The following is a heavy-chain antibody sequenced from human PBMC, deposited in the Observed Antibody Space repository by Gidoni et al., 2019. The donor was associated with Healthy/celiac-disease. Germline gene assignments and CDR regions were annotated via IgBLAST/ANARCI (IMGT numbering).Heavy chain of an antibody. D-gene: IGHD5-12*01. Sequence: QVQLVESGGGVVQPGRSLGLSCAASGFTFSSYAMHWVRQAPGKGLEWVAVISYDGSNKYYADSVKGRFTISRDNSKNTLYLQMNSLRAEDTAVYYCARLATGYWFDPWGQGTLVTVSS. V-gene: IGHV3-30-3*01. CDR3: ARLATGYWFDP. CDR1: GFTFSSYA. J-gene: IGHJ5*02. CDR2: ISYDGSNK.